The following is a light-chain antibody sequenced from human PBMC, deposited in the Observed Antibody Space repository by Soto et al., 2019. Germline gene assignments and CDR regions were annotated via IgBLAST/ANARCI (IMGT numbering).Light chain of an antibody. CDR2: AAS. CDR1: QGIRND. J-gene: IGKJ4*01. CDR3: RQDDNYPLT. V-gene: IGKV1-6*01. Sequence: AIQMTQSPSSLSASVGDRVTITCRASQGIRNDLGWYQQKPGKAPKLLIYAASTLQSGVPSRFSGSGSGTDFTLTISRLHPEDFATYYCRQDDNYPLTFGGGTKVEIK.